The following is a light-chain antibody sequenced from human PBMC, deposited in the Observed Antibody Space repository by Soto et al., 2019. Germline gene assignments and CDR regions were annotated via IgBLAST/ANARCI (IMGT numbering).Light chain of an antibody. CDR2: AAS. CDR3: QQLERYPST. CDR1: QSINSF. J-gene: IGKJ5*01. Sequence: IPLTQSPSSLTASVAARATFTCRASQSINSFLAWYQQKPGKAPKLLIYAASTLQSGVPSRFSGSGSGTDFTLTISSLQPDDFATYYCQQLERYPSTFGGGTRLEIK. V-gene: IGKV1-9*01.